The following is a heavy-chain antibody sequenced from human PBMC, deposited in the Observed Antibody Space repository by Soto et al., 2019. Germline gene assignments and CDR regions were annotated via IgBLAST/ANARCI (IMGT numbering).Heavy chain of an antibody. CDR3: ASPYYYDSSAPDAFDI. D-gene: IGHD3-22*01. CDR2: IYYSGST. CDR1: GGSISSSSYY. V-gene: IGHV4-39*01. Sequence: QLQLQESGPGLVKPSETLSLTCTVSGGSISSSSYYWGWIRQPPGKGLDWIGSIYYSGSTYYNPSLKSRVTISVDTSKNQFSLKLSSVTAADTAVYYCASPYYYDSSAPDAFDIWGQGTMVTVSS. J-gene: IGHJ3*02.